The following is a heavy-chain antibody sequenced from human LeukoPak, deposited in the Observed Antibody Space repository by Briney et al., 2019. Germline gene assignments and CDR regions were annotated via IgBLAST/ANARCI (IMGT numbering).Heavy chain of an antibody. V-gene: IGHV4-34*01. D-gene: IGHD3-3*01. CDR2: INHSGST. CDR1: GGSFSGYY. J-gene: IGHJ3*02. CDR3: ARGGQYDFWSGYYIPAFDI. Sequence: PSETLSLTCAVYGGSFSGYYWSWIRQPPGKGLEWIGEINHSGSTNYNPSLKSRVTTSVDTSKNQFSLKLSSVTAADTAVYYCARGGQYDFWSGYYIPAFDIWGQGTMVTVSS.